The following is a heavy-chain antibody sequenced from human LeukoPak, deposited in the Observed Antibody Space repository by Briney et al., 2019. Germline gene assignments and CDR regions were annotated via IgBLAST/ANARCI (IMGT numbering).Heavy chain of an antibody. CDR3: ARDDGSRDTSMAFDY. D-gene: IGHD5-18*01. Sequence: PSETLSLTCAVSGGSISGSFWSWIRQPPGKGLEWIGYIYSSGSTKYNPSLKSRVTISVDTSKNQFSLKLSSVTAADTAVYYCARDDGSRDTSMAFDYWGQGTLVTVSS. V-gene: IGHV4-59*01. CDR2: IYSSGST. J-gene: IGHJ4*02. CDR1: GGSISGSF.